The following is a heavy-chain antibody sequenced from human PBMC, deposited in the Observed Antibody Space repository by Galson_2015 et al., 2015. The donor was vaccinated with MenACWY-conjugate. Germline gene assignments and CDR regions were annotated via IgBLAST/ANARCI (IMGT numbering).Heavy chain of an antibody. Sequence: SLRLSCAASGFTFSSYWMHWVRQAPGKGLVWVSRINSDGSSTSYADSVKGRFTISRDNAKNTLYLQMNSLRAEDTAVYYCARPSAVVLPAALPSYYNGLDVWRQGTTVPVSS. D-gene: IGHD2-2*01. V-gene: IGHV3-74*01. CDR1: GFTFSSYW. CDR3: ARPSAVVLPAALPSYYNGLDV. J-gene: IGHJ6*02. CDR2: INSDGSST.